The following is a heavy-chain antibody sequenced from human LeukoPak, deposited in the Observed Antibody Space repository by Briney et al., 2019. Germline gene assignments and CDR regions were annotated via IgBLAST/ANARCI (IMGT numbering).Heavy chain of an antibody. J-gene: IGHJ4*02. CDR3: ARALYNRGWYPDYFDS. Sequence: GGSLRLSCAASGFTFSSYWMGWVRQAPGKGLEWVANIKRDGSDKYYVGSVEGRFTISRDNAKNSLYLQMSSLRAEDTAMYYCARALYNRGWYPDYFDSWGQGTLVTVSS. CDR1: GFTFSSYW. D-gene: IGHD6-19*01. CDR2: IKRDGSDK. V-gene: IGHV3-7*01.